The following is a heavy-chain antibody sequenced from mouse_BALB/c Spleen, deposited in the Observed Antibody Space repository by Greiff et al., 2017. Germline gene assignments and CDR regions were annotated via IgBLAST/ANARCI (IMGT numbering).Heavy chain of an antibody. CDR1: GFSLTGYG. CDR2: IWGDGST. V-gene: IGHV2-6-7*01. J-gene: IGHJ4*01. CDR3: ARAPGSSYVDAMDY. Sequence: VQRVESGPGLVAPSQSLSITCTVSGFSLTGYGVNWVRQPPGKGLEWLGMIWGDGSTDYNSALKSRLSISKDNSKSQVFLKMNSLQTDDTARYYCARAPGSSYVDAMDYWGQGTSVTVSS. D-gene: IGHD1-1*01.